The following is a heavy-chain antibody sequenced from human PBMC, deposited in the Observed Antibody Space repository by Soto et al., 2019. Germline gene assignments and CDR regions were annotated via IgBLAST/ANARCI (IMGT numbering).Heavy chain of an antibody. V-gene: IGHV3-9*01. CDR2: ISGNSGSI. Sequence: EVQLVESGGGLVQPGRSLSLSCAASGFTFVDYAMHWVREAPGQGLEWVSGISGNSGSIGYADAVKGRFNITRDNAKTSLYRHMNSRIAEDTALYYWAKDIESSGGYISSCGQGTPVTVSS. CDR3: AKDIESSGGYISS. CDR1: GFTFVDYA. D-gene: IGHD6-19*01. J-gene: IGHJ5*02.